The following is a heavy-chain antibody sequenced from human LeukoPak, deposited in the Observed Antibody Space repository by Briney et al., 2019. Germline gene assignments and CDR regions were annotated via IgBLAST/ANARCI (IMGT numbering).Heavy chain of an antibody. CDR3: ARLTDSSSSPYFDY. CDR2: IYYSGST. V-gene: IGHV4-39*01. D-gene: IGHD6-6*01. J-gene: IGHJ4*02. CDR1: GGSISSSSYY. Sequence: SETLSLTCTVSGGSISSSSYYWGWIRQPPGKGLEWIGSIYYSGSTYYNPSLKSRVTISVDTSKNQFSLKLSSVTAADTAVYYCARLTDSSSSPYFDYWGQGTLVTVSS.